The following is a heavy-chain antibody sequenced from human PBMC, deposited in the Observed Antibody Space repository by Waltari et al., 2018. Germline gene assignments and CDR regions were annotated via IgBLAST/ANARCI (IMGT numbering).Heavy chain of an antibody. V-gene: IGHV4-39*01. CDR1: GDSINSDSNY. J-gene: IGHJ5*02. Sequence: QLQLQESGPGLVKPSETLSLSCTVSGDSINSDSNYWGWLRQPPGEGLAWIGTVHFSGTTYYNPSLKSRVTISVDTSKNQFSLKLTSVTAADTAVYYCARLDYSALRRGCDPWGQGTLVTVSS. D-gene: IGHD4-4*01. CDR3: ARLDYSALRRGCDP. CDR2: VHFSGTT.